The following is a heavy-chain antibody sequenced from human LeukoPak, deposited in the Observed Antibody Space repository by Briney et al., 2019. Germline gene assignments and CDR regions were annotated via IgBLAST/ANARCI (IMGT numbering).Heavy chain of an antibody. V-gene: IGHV3-9*01. CDR3: LAGGGY. D-gene: IGHD3-10*01. CDR1: GFTFDDYA. J-gene: IGHJ4*02. Sequence: GRSLRLSCAASGFTFDDYAMHWVRQAPGKGLEWVSGISWNSGSIGYADSVKGRFTISRDNAQSSLHLQMDSLRGEDTAVYYCLAGGGYWGQGTLVTVSS. CDR2: ISWNSGSI.